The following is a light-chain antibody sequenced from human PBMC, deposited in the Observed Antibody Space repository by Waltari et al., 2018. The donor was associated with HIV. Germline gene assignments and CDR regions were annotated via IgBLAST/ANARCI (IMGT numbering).Light chain of an antibody. Sequence: QSALTQPASVSGSPGQSITISCTGTSSDVGGYNYVSWYQQHPGKAPKLMIYDVSNRPSGVSNRFPGSNSGNTASLTISGLQAEYEADYYCSSYRSSSTWVFGGGTKLTVL. V-gene: IGLV2-14*03. CDR2: DVS. CDR3: SSYRSSSTWV. J-gene: IGLJ3*02. CDR1: SSDVGGYNY.